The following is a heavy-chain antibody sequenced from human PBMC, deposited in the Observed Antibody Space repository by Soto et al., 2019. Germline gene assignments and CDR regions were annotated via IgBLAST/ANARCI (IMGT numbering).Heavy chain of an antibody. CDR3: ARGGHPYAFDI. CDR1: GFTFSSYG. V-gene: IGHV3-33*01. Sequence: GGSLRLSCAASGFTFSSYGMHWVRQAPGKGLEWVAAIWYDGSNKYYADSVKGRFTISRDNSKNTLYLQMNSLRAEDTAVYYCARGGHPYAFDIWGQGTMVTVSS. D-gene: IGHD2-15*01. CDR2: IWYDGSNK. J-gene: IGHJ3*02.